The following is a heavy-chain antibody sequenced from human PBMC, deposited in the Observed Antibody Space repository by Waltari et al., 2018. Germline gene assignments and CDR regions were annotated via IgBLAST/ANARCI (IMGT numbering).Heavy chain of an antibody. CDR1: GYTFTGYY. J-gene: IGHJ1*01. CDR2: INPNSGGT. Sequence: QVQLVQSGAEVKKPGASVKVSCKASGYTFTGYYVHWVRQAPGQGLEWMGWINPNSGGTTYAQKFQGRVTMTRDTSISTAYMELSSLRNDDTAVYTCPKSLAVAGPGGYFQHWGQGTLVTVSS. CDR3: PKSLAVAGPGGYFQH. V-gene: IGHV1-2*02. D-gene: IGHD6-19*01.